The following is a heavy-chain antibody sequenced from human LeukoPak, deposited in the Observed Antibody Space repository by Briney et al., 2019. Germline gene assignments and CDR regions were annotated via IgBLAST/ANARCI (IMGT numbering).Heavy chain of an antibody. CDR2: IYYSGST. J-gene: IGHJ6*02. Sequence: SGTLSLTCTVSGGSISSGGYYWSWIRQHPGKGLEWIGYIYYSGSTYYNPSLKSRVTISVDTSKNQFSLKLSSVTAADTAVYYCARDSPYDYEAYGMDVWGQGTTVTVSS. CDR1: GGSISSGGYY. CDR3: ARDSPYDYEAYGMDV. V-gene: IGHV4-31*03. D-gene: IGHD4-17*01.